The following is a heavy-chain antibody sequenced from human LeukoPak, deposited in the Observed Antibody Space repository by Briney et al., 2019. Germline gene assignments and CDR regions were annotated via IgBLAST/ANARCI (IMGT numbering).Heavy chain of an antibody. Sequence: GASVKVSCKASGYTFTSYYMDWVRQAPGQGLEWMGGIIPIFGTANYAQKFQGRVTITTDESTSTAYMELSSLRSEDTAVYYCARATRVANYYYYYMDVWGKGTTVTVSS. CDR1: GYTFTSYY. CDR3: ARATRVANYYYYYMDV. J-gene: IGHJ6*03. D-gene: IGHD1-1*01. CDR2: IIPIFGTA. V-gene: IGHV1-69*05.